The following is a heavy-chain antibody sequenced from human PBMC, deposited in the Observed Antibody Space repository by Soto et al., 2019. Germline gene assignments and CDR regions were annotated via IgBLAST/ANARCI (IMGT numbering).Heavy chain of an antibody. D-gene: IGHD3-10*01. Sequence: GGSLRLSCAASGFTFDDYAMHWVRQAPGKGLEWVSGISWNSGSIGYADSVKGRFTISRDNAKNSLYLQMNSLRAEDTALYYCAKARDRILMSLSWFDPWGQGTLVTVSS. CDR1: GFTFDDYA. CDR2: ISWNSGSI. V-gene: IGHV3-9*01. CDR3: AKARDRILMSLSWFDP. J-gene: IGHJ5*02.